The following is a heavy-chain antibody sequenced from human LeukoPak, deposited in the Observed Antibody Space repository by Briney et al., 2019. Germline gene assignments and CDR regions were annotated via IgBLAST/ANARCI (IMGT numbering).Heavy chain of an antibody. CDR1: GFTFSSYA. D-gene: IGHD2-2*01. CDR2: ISYDGSNK. V-gene: IGHV3-30-3*01. J-gene: IGHJ6*03. CDR3: ARDIVVVPAQSSRMDV. Sequence: GGSLRLSCAASGFTFSSYAMHWVRQAPGKGLEWVAVISYDGSNKYYADSVKGRFTISRDNSKNTLYLQMNSLRAEDTAVYYCARDIVVVPAQSSRMDVWGKGTTVTVSS.